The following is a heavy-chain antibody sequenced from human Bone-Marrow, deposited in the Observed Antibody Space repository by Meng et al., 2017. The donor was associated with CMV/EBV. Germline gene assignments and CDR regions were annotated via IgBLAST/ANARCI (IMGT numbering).Heavy chain of an antibody. D-gene: IGHD3-3*01. CDR1: GGSVSSGSYY. CDR3: ARTYYDFWSEVYYFDY. CDR2: IYYSGST. J-gene: IGHJ4*02. V-gene: IGHV4-61*01. Sequence: SETLSLTCTASGGSVSSGSYYWSWIRQPPGKGLEWIGYIYYSGSTNYNPSLKSRVTISVDTSKNQFSLKLSSVTAADTAVYYCARTYYDFWSEVYYFDYWGQGTLVTVSS.